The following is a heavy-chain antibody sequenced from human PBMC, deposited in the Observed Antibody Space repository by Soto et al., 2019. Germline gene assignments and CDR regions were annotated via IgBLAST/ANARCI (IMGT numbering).Heavy chain of an antibody. CDR1: GFTFSSYW. CDR2: INSDGSST. J-gene: IGHJ4*02. Sequence: EVQLVESGGGLVQPGGSLRLSCAASGFTFSSYWMHWVRQAPGKGLVWVSRINSDGSSTSYADSVKGRFTISRDNAKTLLYRQMNSLRVEDTAVYYCARVPLGELSYNDYWGQGTLVTVSS. V-gene: IGHV3-74*01. CDR3: ARVPLGELSYNDY. D-gene: IGHD3-16*02.